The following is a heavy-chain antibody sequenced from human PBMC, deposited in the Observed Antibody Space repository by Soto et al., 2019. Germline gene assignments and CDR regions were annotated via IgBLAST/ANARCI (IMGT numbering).Heavy chain of an antibody. V-gene: IGHV3-30-3*01. Sequence: QVQLVESGGGVVQPGRSLRLSCAASGFTFRSYVMYWVRQAPGKGLEWVVVISYDGNNKYYADSVKGRFTISRDNSKNTLYLQMNSLRAEDTAVYYCARAGCDGGSCYTLVGLRYGMDVWGQGTTVTVSS. J-gene: IGHJ6*02. CDR1: GFTFRSYV. CDR3: ARAGCDGGSCYTLVGLRYGMDV. D-gene: IGHD2-15*01. CDR2: ISYDGNNK.